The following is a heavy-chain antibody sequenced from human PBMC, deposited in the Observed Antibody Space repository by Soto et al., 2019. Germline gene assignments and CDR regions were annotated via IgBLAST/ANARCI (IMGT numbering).Heavy chain of an antibody. Sequence: SVKVSCKASGGTFSSYAISWVRQAPGQGLEWMGGIIPIFGTANYAQKFQGRATITADKSTSTAYMELSSLRSEDTAVYYCASHIVVVTATYYYYYGMDVWGQGTTVTVSS. CDR3: ASHIVVVTATYYYYYGMDV. J-gene: IGHJ6*02. V-gene: IGHV1-69*06. CDR2: IIPIFGTA. CDR1: GGTFSSYA. D-gene: IGHD2-21*02.